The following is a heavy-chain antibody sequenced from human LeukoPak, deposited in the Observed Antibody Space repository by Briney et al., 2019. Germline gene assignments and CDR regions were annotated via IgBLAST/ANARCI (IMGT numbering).Heavy chain of an antibody. J-gene: IGHJ4*02. Sequence: SVKVSCKASGGTFSNYAISWVRQAPGQGLEWMGGIIPIFGTANYAQKFRGRVTITADKSTRTAYMELSSLRSDDTALYYCARDGHRMYYYGGSDYHFDYWGQGTLVTVSS. CDR2: IIPIFGTA. D-gene: IGHD3-22*01. CDR3: ARDGHRMYYYGGSDYHFDY. V-gene: IGHV1-69*06. CDR1: GGTFSNYA.